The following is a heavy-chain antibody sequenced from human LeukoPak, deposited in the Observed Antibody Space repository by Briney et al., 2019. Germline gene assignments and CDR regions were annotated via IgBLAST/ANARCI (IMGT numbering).Heavy chain of an antibody. CDR2: ISNDGSHK. CDR1: GFTFSSSV. Sequence: GGSLRLSCAASGFTFSSSVMYWVRQAPGKGLEWVAVISNDGSHKYYADSVKGRFTISRDNSKNTLYLQMNSLRAEDTAVVYCARDPTNGGGGYYWGQGTLVTVSS. J-gene: IGHJ4*02. D-gene: IGHD2-8*01. CDR3: ARDPTNGGGGYY. V-gene: IGHV3-30*03.